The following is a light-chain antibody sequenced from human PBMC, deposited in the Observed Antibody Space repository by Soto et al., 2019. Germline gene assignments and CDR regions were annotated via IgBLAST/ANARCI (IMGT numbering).Light chain of an antibody. CDR3: CSYAGHSTYV. V-gene: IGLV2-23*02. Sequence: QSVLTQPVSVSGSPGQSITISCTGTSSDVGSYNLVSWYQQHPGKAPKLMIYEVTKRPSGVSNRFSGSKSGNAASLTISGLQAEDETDYYCCSYAGHSTYVFGTGTKVTVL. CDR2: EVT. J-gene: IGLJ1*01. CDR1: SSDVGSYNL.